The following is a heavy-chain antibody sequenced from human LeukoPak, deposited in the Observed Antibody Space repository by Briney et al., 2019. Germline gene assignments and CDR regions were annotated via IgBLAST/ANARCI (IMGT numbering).Heavy chain of an antibody. CDR1: GFTFSSYA. V-gene: IGHV3-23*01. J-gene: IGHJ4*02. D-gene: IGHD2-15*01. CDR3: AKTYTMTNLQGYCFDY. Sequence: GGSLRLSCAASGFTFSSYAMSLVRQAPGKGLEWVSAISGSGGSTYYADSVKGRFTISRDNSKNTLYLQMNSLRAEDTAVYYCAKTYTMTNLQGYCFDYWGQGTLVTVSS. CDR2: ISGSGGST.